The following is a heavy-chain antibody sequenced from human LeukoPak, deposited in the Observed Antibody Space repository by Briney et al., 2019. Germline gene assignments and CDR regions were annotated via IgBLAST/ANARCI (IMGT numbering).Heavy chain of an antibody. Sequence: GGSLRLSCAASGFTFSSYAMSWVRQAPGKGLEWVSAISGSGGSTYYADSVKGRFTISRDNSKNTLYLQMNSLRAEDTAVYYCAKNPGGYCSGGSCYYYFDYWGQGTLVTVSS. J-gene: IGHJ4*02. CDR3: AKNPGGYCSGGSCYYYFDY. CDR1: GFTFSSYA. D-gene: IGHD2-15*01. V-gene: IGHV3-23*01. CDR2: ISGSGGST.